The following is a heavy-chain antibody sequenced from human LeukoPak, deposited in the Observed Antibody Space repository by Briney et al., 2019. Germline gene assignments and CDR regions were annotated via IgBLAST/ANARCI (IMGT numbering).Heavy chain of an antibody. J-gene: IGHJ4*02. CDR2: VSGSGGST. D-gene: IGHD3-22*01. CDR1: GFTFSSYA. Sequence: GGSLRLSCAASGFTFSSYAMSWVRQTPGKGLEWVSAVSGSGGSTYYADSVKGRFTISRDNSKNTLYLQMNSLRAEDTAVYYCAKADYYDSSGYFDYWGQGTLVTVSS. V-gene: IGHV3-23*01. CDR3: AKADYYDSSGYFDY.